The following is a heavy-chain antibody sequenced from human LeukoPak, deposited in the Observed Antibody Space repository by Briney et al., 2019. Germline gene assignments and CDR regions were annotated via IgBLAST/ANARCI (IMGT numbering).Heavy chain of an antibody. CDR2: IYYSGST. J-gene: IGHJ4*02. Sequence: SETLSLTCTVSGGSISSYYWSWIRQPPGKGLEWIGSIYYSGSTYYNPSLKSRVTISVDTSKNQFSLKLSSVTAADTAVYYCATGAEYYYGSGRPFDYWGQGTLVTVSS. CDR1: GGSISSYY. V-gene: IGHV4-59*12. D-gene: IGHD3-10*01. CDR3: ATGAEYYYGSGRPFDY.